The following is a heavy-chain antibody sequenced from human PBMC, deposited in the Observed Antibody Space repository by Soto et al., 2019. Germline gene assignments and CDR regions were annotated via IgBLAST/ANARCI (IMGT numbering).Heavy chain of an antibody. J-gene: IGHJ6*02. D-gene: IGHD2-2*01. CDR2: ISAYNGNT. CDR1: CYAFASYG. V-gene: IGHV1-18*04. CDR3: ARYDYQMLARNYYSYYGMDV. Sequence: ASVKVSWKASCYAFASYGSSWVRQSPGQGLEWMGWISAYNGNTNYAQKLQGRVTMTTDTSTSTAYMELRSLRSDDTAVYYCARYDYQMLARNYYSYYGMDVWGQGTTVTAP.